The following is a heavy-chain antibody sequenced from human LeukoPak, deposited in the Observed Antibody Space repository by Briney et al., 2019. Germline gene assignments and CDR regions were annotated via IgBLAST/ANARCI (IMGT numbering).Heavy chain of an antibody. CDR1: GFPFSNAW. CDR2: IKSKTDGGTT. Sequence: GGSLRLSCAASGFPFSNAWMSWVRQAPGKGLEWVGRIKSKTDGGTTDYAAPVKGRFNISRHDSKNTLYLQMNSLKTEDTAVYYCTTCQSITSCYDRDLDIWGQGTMVTVSS. V-gene: IGHV3-15*01. CDR3: TTCQSITSCYDRDLDI. D-gene: IGHD2-2*01. J-gene: IGHJ3*02.